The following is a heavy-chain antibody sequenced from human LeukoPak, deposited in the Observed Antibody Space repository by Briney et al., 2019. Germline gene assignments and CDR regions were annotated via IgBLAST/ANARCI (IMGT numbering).Heavy chain of an antibody. D-gene: IGHD2-2*01. CDR2: IRSGSSGGVT. J-gene: IGHJ4*02. Sequence: GSLPPSWSAPGFTLNSYALSWVRQAPGEGLGWVSGIRSGSSGGVTYYADSVKGRFTISRDNSKNTLYLQMDSLRAEDSAVFYCAKGGWGVPTARGLDYWGQGTLVTVS. V-gene: IGHV3-23*01. CDR1: GFTLNSYA. CDR3: AKGGWGVPTARGLDY.